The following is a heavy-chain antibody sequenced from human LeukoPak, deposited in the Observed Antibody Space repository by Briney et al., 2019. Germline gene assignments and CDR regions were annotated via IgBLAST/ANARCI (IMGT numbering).Heavy chain of an antibody. J-gene: IGHJ6*02. CDR3: TLRSGYDPYGMDV. CDR1: GFTFSGSA. CDR2: IRSKANSYAT. D-gene: IGHD5-12*01. Sequence: PGGSLRLSCAASGFTFSGSAMHWVRQASGKGLEWVGRIRSKANSYATAYAASVKGRFTISRDDSKNTAYLQMNSLKTEDMAVYYCTLRSGYDPYGMDVWGQGTTVTVSS. V-gene: IGHV3-73*01.